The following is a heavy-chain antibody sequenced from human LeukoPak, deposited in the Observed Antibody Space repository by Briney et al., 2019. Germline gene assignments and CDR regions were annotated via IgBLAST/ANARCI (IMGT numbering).Heavy chain of an antibody. CDR2: ISGSGGST. Sequence: GGSLRLSCAASGFTFSSYAMSWVRQAPGKGLEWVSAISGSGGSTHYADSVKGRFTISRDNSKNTLYLQMNSLRAEDTAVYYCAKASYYYDSSGYYPGFVDYWGQGTLVTVSS. J-gene: IGHJ4*02. V-gene: IGHV3-23*01. CDR1: GFTFSSYA. D-gene: IGHD3-22*01. CDR3: AKASYYYDSSGYYPGFVDY.